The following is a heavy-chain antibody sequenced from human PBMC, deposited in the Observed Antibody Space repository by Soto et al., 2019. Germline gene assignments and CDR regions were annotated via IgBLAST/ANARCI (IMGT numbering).Heavy chain of an antibody. CDR1: GYSFTDFY. CDR2: INPNSGST. V-gene: IGHV1-46*01. CDR3: AREDHFVADY. J-gene: IGHJ4*02. D-gene: IGHD6-6*01. Sequence: QVQLVQSGAEVKKPGASMRISCKASGYSFTDFYMYWVRQAPGQGPEWMGMINPNSGSTTYAPKFQGRVTMTRDRSATTVYMELRSLGSEDRAVYYCAREDHFVADYWGQGTLVIVSS.